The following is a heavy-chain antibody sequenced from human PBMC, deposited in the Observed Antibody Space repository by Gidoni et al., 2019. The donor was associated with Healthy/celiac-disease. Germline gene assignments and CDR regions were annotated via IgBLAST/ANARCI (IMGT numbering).Heavy chain of an antibody. CDR3: ARVAAVKEYSSSSGAFDI. Sequence: QVQLVQSGAEVKKPGSSVKVSCKAPGATFTSYAISWVRQAPGQGLEWMGWINPIFGTENYAQKFQGRVTITADKSTSTAYMELRSLRSEDTAVYYCARVAAVKEYSSSSGAFDIWGQGTMVTVSS. V-gene: IGHV1-69*06. J-gene: IGHJ3*02. CDR2: INPIFGTE. CDR1: GATFTSYA. D-gene: IGHD6-6*01.